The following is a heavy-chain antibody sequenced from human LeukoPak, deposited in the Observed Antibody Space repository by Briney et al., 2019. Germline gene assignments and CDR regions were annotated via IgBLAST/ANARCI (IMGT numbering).Heavy chain of an antibody. V-gene: IGHV4-59*01. CDR2: IYYSGST. J-gene: IGHJ4*02. Sequence: PSETLSLTCTVSGGSISSYYWSWIRQPPGKGLEWIGYIYYSGSTNYNPSLKSRVTISVDTSKNQFSLRLSSVTAADTAVYYCARVTGYMIEDYFDYWGQGTLVTVSS. CDR3: ARVTGYMIEDYFDY. CDR1: GGSISSYY. D-gene: IGHD3-22*01.